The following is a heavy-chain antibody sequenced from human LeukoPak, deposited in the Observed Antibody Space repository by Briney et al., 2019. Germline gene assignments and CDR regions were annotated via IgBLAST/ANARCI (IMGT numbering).Heavy chain of an antibody. J-gene: IGHJ4*02. D-gene: IGHD3-10*01. CDR2: INSDGSST. V-gene: IGHV3-74*01. CDR1: GFTFSRYW. Sequence: PGGSLRLSCAASGFTFSRYWMHWVRQAPGKGLVWVSGINSDGSSTSYADSVKGRFTISRDNAKNTVYLQMNSLRAEDTAVYYCARTGSGSYYNVPDYWGQGTLVTVSS. CDR3: ARTGSGSYYNVPDY.